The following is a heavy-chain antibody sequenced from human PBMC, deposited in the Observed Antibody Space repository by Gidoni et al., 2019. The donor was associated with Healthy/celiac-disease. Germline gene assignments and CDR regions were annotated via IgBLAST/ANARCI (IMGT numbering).Heavy chain of an antibody. D-gene: IGHD2-15*01. CDR2: ISYDGSNK. Sequence: QVQLVESGGGVVQPGRSLRLSCAASGFTFSSYGMHWVRQAPGKGLEWVAVISYDGSNKYYADSVKGRFTISRDNSKNTLYLQMNSLRAEDTAVYYCAKTFVGGNPTLADYWGQGTLVTVSS. J-gene: IGHJ4*02. CDR1: GFTFSSYG. V-gene: IGHV3-30*18. CDR3: AKTFVGGNPTLADY.